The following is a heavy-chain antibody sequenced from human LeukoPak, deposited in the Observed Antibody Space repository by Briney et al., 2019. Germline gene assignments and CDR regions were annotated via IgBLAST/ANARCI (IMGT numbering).Heavy chain of an antibody. CDR3: ARVAVVPAALTQDYYYYYGMDV. Sequence: ASVKVSCKASGYTFTSYYMHWVRQAPGQGLEWMGIINPSGGSTGYAQKFQGRVTMTRDTSTSTVYMELSSLRSEDTAVYYCARVAVVPAALTQDYYYYYGMDVWGQGTTVTVSS. CDR1: GYTFTSYY. V-gene: IGHV1-46*01. CDR2: INPSGGST. J-gene: IGHJ6*02. D-gene: IGHD2-2*01.